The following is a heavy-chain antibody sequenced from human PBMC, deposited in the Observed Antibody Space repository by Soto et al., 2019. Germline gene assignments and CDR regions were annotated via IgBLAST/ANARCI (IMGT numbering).Heavy chain of an antibody. V-gene: IGHV3-33*01. CDR2: IWYDGSKK. CDR3: ASWLEPSSYYGLDV. Sequence: QVQLVESGGGVVQPGRSLRLSCAASGIIFSKYGMHWVRQAPGKGPEWVALIWYDGSKKYYADSVKGRCTISRDNSKNILYLQLSSLRAEDTAVYYCASWLEPSSYYGLDVWGQGTTVIVSS. CDR1: GIIFSKYG. D-gene: IGHD1-1*01. J-gene: IGHJ6*02.